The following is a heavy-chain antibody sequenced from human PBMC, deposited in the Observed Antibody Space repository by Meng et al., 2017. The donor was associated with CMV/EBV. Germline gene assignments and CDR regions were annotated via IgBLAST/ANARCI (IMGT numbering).Heavy chain of an antibody. J-gene: IGHJ4*02. CDR3: AKGFRAYSSSWYDVSDY. D-gene: IGHD6-13*01. CDR2: ISGSGGST. V-gene: IGHV3-23*01. Sequence: GESLKISCAASGFTFSSYAMSWVRQAPGKGLEWVSAISGSGGSTYYADSVKGRFTISRDNSKNTLYLQMNSLRAEDTAVYYCAKGFRAYSSSWYDVSDYWGQGTLVTVSS. CDR1: GFTFSSYA.